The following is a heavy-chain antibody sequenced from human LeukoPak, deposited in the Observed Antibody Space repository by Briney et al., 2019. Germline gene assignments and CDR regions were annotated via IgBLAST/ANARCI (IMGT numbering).Heavy chain of an antibody. CDR2: INPDSGGT. V-gene: IGHV1-2*02. D-gene: IGHD2/OR15-2a*01. Sequence: ASVKVSCKASGYTFTGYYMHWVRQAPGQGLEWMGWINPDSGGTNNAQKFRGRVTMTRDTSISTAYMELSRLRSDDTAVYYCARTFYDTLDSDAFDFWGQGTMVIFSS. J-gene: IGHJ3*01. CDR1: GYTFTGYY. CDR3: ARTFYDTLDSDAFDF.